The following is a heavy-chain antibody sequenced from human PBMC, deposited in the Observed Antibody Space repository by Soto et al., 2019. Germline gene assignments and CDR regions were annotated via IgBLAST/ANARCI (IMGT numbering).Heavy chain of an antibody. V-gene: IGHV3-30-3*01. J-gene: IGHJ6*02. D-gene: IGHD5-18*01. Sequence: PGGSLRLSCAASGFTFSSYAMHWVRQAPGKGLEWVAVISYDGSNKYYADSVKGRFTISRDNSKNTLYLQMNSLRAEDTAVYYCARARYSHGYPLYYYGMDVWGQGTTVTVSS. CDR3: ARARYSHGYPLYYYGMDV. CDR1: GFTFSSYA. CDR2: ISYDGSNK.